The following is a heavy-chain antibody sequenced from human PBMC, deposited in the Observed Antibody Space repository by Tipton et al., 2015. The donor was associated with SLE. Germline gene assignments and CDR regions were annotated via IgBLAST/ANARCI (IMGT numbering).Heavy chain of an antibody. V-gene: IGHV3-23*01. CDR2: VSNSGSTS. J-gene: IGHJ3*01. Sequence: SLRLSCAASGFTFNTHGMSWLRQAPGKGLEWVSGVSNSGSTSQYADAMKGRFSISRDNSKNTLYLQMNSLRVEDTAVYYCARGGTYFYDSSGYYHDAFDLWGQGTLVTVSS. CDR1: GFTFNTHG. CDR3: ARGGTYFYDSSGYYHDAFDL. D-gene: IGHD3-22*01.